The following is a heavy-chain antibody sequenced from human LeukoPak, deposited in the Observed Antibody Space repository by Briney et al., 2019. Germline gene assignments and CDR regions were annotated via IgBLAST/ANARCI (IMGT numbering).Heavy chain of an antibody. Sequence: SETLSLTCTVSGGSISSYYWSWIRQPPGKGLEWIGYIYYSGSTYYNPSLKTRVTISVDTSKNQFSLRLHSVTAADTAVYYCARHAYYYESSGYFYPFHYWGQGTLLTVSS. CDR1: GGSISSYY. CDR2: IYYSGST. J-gene: IGHJ4*02. D-gene: IGHD3-22*01. CDR3: ARHAYYYESSGYFYPFHY. V-gene: IGHV4-59*08.